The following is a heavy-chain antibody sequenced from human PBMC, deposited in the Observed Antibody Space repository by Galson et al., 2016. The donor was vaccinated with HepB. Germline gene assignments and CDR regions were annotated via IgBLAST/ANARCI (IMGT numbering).Heavy chain of an antibody. V-gene: IGHV3-23*01. CDR1: GFTFGRYA. D-gene: IGHD6-19*01. CDR3: ARFTQAWLDRVYYFDS. Sequence: SLRLSCAASGFTFGRYAMSWVRQAPGKGLEWVSAISGDGGSTYYAGSVQGRFTSSSDRSTNTMYLEMNSLRTDETAVYYRARFTQAWLDRVYYFDSWGQGTLVTVSS. J-gene: IGHJ4*02. CDR2: ISGDGGST.